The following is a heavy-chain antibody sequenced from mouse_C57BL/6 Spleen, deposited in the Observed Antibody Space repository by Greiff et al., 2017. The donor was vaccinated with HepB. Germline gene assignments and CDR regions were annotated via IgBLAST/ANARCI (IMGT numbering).Heavy chain of an antibody. CDR2: IDPNSGGT. D-gene: IGHD1-1*01. Sequence: VQLQQPGAELVKPGASVKLSCKASGYTFTSYWMHWVKQRPGRGLEWIGRIDPNSGGTKYNEKFKSKATLTVDKPSSTAYMQLSSLTSEDSAVYYCARSWGYYYGSSPYWYFDVWGTGTTVTVSS. CDR1: GYTFTSYW. CDR3: ARSWGYYYGSSPYWYFDV. J-gene: IGHJ1*03. V-gene: IGHV1-72*01.